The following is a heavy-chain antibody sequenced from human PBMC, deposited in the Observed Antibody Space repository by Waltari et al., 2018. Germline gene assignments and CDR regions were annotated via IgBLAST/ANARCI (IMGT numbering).Heavy chain of an antibody. Sequence: QVQLVQSGAEVKKPGASVKVSCKASGYTFTGYYMHWVRQAPGQGLEWMGWINPNSGGTNYAQKVQGRVTMTRDTSISTAYMELSRLRSDDTAVYYCARVPGSYYVYYFDYWGQGTLVTVSS. J-gene: IGHJ4*02. V-gene: IGHV1-2*02. CDR2: INPNSGGT. D-gene: IGHD3-10*01. CDR1: GYTFTGYY. CDR3: ARVPGSYYVYYFDY.